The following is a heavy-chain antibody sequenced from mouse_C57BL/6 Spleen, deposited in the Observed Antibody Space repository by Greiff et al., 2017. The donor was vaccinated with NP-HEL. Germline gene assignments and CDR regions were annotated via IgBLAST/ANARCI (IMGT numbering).Heavy chain of an antibody. J-gene: IGHJ3*01. CDR2: IYPSDSET. Sequence: QVQLQQPGAELVRPGSSVKLSCKASGYTFTSYWMDWVKQRPGQGLEWIGNIYPSDSETHYNQKFKDKATLTVDKSSSTAYMQLSSLTSEDSAVYYCARYYYGIAYWGQGTLVTVSA. CDR3: ARYYYGIAY. V-gene: IGHV1-61*01. CDR1: GYTFTSYW. D-gene: IGHD1-1*01.